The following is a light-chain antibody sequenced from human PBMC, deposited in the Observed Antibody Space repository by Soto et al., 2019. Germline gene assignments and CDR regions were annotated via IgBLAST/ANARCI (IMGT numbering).Light chain of an antibody. J-gene: IGLJ2*01. CDR3: GTWDSEGV. CDR2: DNN. CDR1: SSNIGNNY. V-gene: IGLV1-51*01. Sequence: QSVLTQSPSVSAAPGQKVTISCSGSSSNIGNNYVSWYQQLPGTAPKLLIYDNNKRPSGIPDRFSGSKSGTSATLGITGLQTGDEADYYCGTWDSEGVFGGGTKLTVL.